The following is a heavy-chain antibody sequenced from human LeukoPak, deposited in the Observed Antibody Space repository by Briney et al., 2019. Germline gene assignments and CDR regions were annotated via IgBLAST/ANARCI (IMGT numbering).Heavy chain of an antibody. J-gene: IGHJ4*02. V-gene: IGHV3-66*01. CDR2: IYSGGST. CDR1: GFTFSSYA. D-gene: IGHD3-22*01. Sequence: GGSLRLSCAASGFTFSSYAMSWVRQAPGKGLEWVSVIYSGGSTYYADSVKGRFTISRDNSKNTLYLQMNSLRAEDTAVYYCARDWSDAQYYYDSSGYSWNWGQGTLVTVSS. CDR3: ARDWSDAQYYYDSSGYSWN.